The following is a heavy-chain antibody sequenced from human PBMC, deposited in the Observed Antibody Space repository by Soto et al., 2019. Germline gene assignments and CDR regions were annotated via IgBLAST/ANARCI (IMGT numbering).Heavy chain of an antibody. CDR3: XXXXXXDAGDKYYYDF. V-gene: IGHV1-69*01. Sequence: QVQLVQSGAEVKKTGSSVKVSCKTSGGTFSTFGISWVRQAPGQGLEWMGGIIPFFGTAEYSQKFEDRITITADESTNTVYMDLRSLTSEDTAIXXXXXXXXXDAGDKYYYDFWGQGA. D-gene: IGHD3-16*01. CDR1: GGTFSTFG. CDR2: IIPFFGTA. J-gene: IGHJ4*02.